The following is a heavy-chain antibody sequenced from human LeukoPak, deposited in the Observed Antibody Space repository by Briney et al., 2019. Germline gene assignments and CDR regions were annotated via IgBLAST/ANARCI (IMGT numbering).Heavy chain of an antibody. D-gene: IGHD6-19*01. V-gene: IGHV3-23*01. CDR1: GITFSTYA. Sequence: GGSLRLSCAASGITFSTYAMNWVRQAPGKGLEWVSVISGSAASTYYADSVKGRFTISRDNSKNTLYLQMNSLRAEDTAVYYCAKDRFGGSGIAVAATFDYWGQGTLVTVSS. CDR2: ISGSAAST. J-gene: IGHJ4*02. CDR3: AKDRFGGSGIAVAATFDY.